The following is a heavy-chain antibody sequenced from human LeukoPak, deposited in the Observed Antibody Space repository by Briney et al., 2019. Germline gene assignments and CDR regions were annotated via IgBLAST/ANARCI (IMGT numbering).Heavy chain of an antibody. V-gene: IGHV3-48*04. CDR2: ISSSTGTI. D-gene: IGHD3-10*01. CDR3: ARGGLGPTYYYGSGSYNHY. CDR1: GFTFSSYS. J-gene: IGHJ4*02. Sequence: GGSLRLSCAASGFTFSSYSMNWVRQAPGKGLEWVSYISSSTGTIYYADSVKGRFTISRDNAKNSLYLQMNSLRAEDTAVYYCARGGLGPTYYYGSGSYNHYWGQGTLVTVSS.